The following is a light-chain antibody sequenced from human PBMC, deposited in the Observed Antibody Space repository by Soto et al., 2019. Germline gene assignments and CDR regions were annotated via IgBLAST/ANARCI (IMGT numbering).Light chain of an antibody. V-gene: IGKV3-15*01. J-gene: IGKJ1*01. CDR1: QSVGSD. CDR3: QQYLDWPRT. Sequence: EIVMTQSPATLSVSPGARATLSCRASQSVGSDLVWYRQKPGQAPRLLIYGASNRATGVPDRFSGSGSGTVFNLTISSLRSDDCAFYYCQQYLDWPRTFGQGTKVEIK. CDR2: GAS.